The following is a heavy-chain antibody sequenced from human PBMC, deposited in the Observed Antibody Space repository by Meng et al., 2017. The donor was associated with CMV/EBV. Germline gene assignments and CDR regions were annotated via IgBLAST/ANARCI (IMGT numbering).Heavy chain of an antibody. Sequence: SYALSWVRQAPGQGLEWMRGIIPIFGTANYAQTFQGRVTITADKSTSTAYMELSSLRSEDTAVYYCAREPKDYYYDSSGYSNWFDPWGQGTLVTVSS. V-gene: IGHV1-69*06. CDR3: AREPKDYYYDSSGYSNWFDP. CDR1: SYA. D-gene: IGHD3-22*01. J-gene: IGHJ5*02. CDR2: IIPIFGTA.